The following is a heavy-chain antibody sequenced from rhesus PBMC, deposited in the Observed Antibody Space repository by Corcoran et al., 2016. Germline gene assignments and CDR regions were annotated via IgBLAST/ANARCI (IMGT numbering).Heavy chain of an antibody. J-gene: IGHJ4*01. Sequence: QVQLQESGPGLVKPSETLSLTCAVSGGSFTSYWWTWIRQSPGRGLEWIGEISGSRGTINCNPSLKSRVTIAKDASKRQFSLRLSSVTAADTAVYFCVSRPGVYSFDYWGQGVRVTVSS. CDR1: GGSFTSYW. D-gene: IGHD1-1-1*01. CDR3: VSRPGVYSFDY. CDR2: ISGSRGTI. V-gene: IGHV4-80*01.